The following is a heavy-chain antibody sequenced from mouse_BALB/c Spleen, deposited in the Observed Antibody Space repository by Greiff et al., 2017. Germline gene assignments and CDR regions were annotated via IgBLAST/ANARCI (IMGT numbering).Heavy chain of an antibody. J-gene: IGHJ3*01. D-gene: IGHD2-4*01. CDR3: ARSDYDYDEGFAY. V-gene: IGHV5-17*02. CDR2: ISSGSSTI. Sequence: EVQRVESGGGLVQPGGSRKLSCAASGFTFSSFGMHWVRQAPEKGLEWVAYISSGSSTIYYADTVKGRFTISRDNPKNTLFLQMTSLRSEDTAMYYCARSDYDYDEGFAYWGQGTLVTVSA. CDR1: GFTFSSFG.